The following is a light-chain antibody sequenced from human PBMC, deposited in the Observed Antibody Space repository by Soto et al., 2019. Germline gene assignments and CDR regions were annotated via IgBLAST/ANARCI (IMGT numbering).Light chain of an antibody. CDR1: KIGSKI. Sequence: SYALTQPPSVSVAPVQTAKITCGGDKIGSKIVHWYKQRPGQAPVAIVFDATDRPSGIPDRISASRSGDTATLTISRVDAGDEADYYCQVWASTAEFLVFGSGTKVTVL. V-gene: IGLV3-21*02. J-gene: IGLJ1*01. CDR2: DAT. CDR3: QVWASTAEFLV.